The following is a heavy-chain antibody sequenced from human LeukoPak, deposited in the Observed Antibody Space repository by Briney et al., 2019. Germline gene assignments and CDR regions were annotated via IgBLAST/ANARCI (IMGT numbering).Heavy chain of an antibody. J-gene: IGHJ4*02. Sequence: GGSLRLSCAASGFTFSSYSMNWVRQAPGKGLEWVSSISSSSSYTYYADSVKGRFTISRDNAKNSLYLQMNSLRAEDTAVYYCARETTNFDYWGQGTLVTVSS. D-gene: IGHD4-11*01. CDR2: ISSSSSYT. CDR3: ARETTNFDY. CDR1: GFTFSSYS. V-gene: IGHV3-21*01.